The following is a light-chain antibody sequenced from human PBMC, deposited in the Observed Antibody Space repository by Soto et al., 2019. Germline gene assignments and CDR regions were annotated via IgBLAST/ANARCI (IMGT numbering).Light chain of an antibody. V-gene: IGKV1-6*01. CDR3: LHDYSYPRT. Sequence: AIPMTQSPSSLSASVGDRVIITCRASQAIRNDLGWYQQNPGKAPNLLIYTASTLQSGVPSRFSGSGSGADFTLTIRSLQPEDSGTYYCLHDYSYPRTFGQGTKVEIK. CDR2: TAS. CDR1: QAIRND. J-gene: IGKJ1*01.